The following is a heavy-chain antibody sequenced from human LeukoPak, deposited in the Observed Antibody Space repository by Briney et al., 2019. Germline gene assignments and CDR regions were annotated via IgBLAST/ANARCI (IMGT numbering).Heavy chain of an antibody. D-gene: IGHD1-7*01. V-gene: IGHV4-4*09. J-gene: IGHJ5*02. CDR1: RGSISGHY. CDR2: IYTSGST. CDR3: ARQAQDGTNNYFDP. Sequence: SETLSLTFTVPRGSISGHYWSWIRQSPGRGLEWIGNIYTSGSTNYNPSLNSRVTISIDTSKNQFSLKVSSMTAADTAVYYCARQAQDGTNNYFDPWGQGTLVTVSS.